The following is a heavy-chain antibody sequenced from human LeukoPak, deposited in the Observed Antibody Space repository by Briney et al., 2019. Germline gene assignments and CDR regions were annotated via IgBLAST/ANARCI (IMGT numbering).Heavy chain of an antibody. V-gene: IGHV3-48*03. CDR2: ISSSGSTI. CDR3: AREATIRFYGMDV. D-gene: IGHD5-12*01. J-gene: IGHJ6*02. Sequence: GGSLRLSCAASGFTFSSYVMNWVRQAPGKGLEWVSYISSSGSTIYYADSVKGRFTISRDNAKNSLYLQMNSLRAEDTAVYYCAREATIRFYGMDVWGQGTTVTVSS. CDR1: GFTFSSYV.